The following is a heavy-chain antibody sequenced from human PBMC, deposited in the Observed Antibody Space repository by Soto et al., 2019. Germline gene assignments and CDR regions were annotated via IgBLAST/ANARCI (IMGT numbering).Heavy chain of an antibody. Sequence: EVQLLDSGGGLVQPGGSLRLSCAASGFTFSSFAMSWVRQAPGKGLEWVSAISGSGGSTYYADSVKGRFTISRDKSKNTLYLQMNSLRAEDTAVYYCAKARYSGGWNYFDYWGQGTLVTVSS. D-gene: IGHD6-19*01. J-gene: IGHJ4*02. CDR2: ISGSGGST. CDR3: AKARYSGGWNYFDY. V-gene: IGHV3-23*01. CDR1: GFTFSSFA.